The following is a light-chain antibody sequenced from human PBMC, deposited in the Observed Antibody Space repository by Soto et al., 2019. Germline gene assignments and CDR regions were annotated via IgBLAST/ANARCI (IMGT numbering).Light chain of an antibody. CDR1: SSDVGSYNL. Sequence: QSSLTQPASVSGSPGQSITISFTGTSSDVGSYNLVSWYQQHPGKAPKLMIYEVSKRPSGVSNRFSGSKSGNTASLTISGLQAEDEADYYCCSYAGSSTHVVFGGGTKLTV. J-gene: IGLJ2*01. CDR2: EVS. V-gene: IGLV2-23*02. CDR3: CSYAGSSTHVV.